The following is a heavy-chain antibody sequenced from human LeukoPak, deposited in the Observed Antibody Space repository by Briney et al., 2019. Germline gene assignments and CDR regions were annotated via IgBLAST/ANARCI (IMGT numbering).Heavy chain of an antibody. V-gene: IGHV1-3*01. CDR3: ARDGSGSQGVNWFDP. CDR1: GYTLTELS. Sequence: GASVKVSCKVSGYTLTELSMHWVRQAPGKGLEWMGCINVDNDDTRYSQKFQGRVTITSDTSASTVYMELSSLRFEDTAVYYCARDGSGSQGVNWFDPWGPGTQVTVSS. CDR2: INVDNDDT. D-gene: IGHD3-10*01. J-gene: IGHJ5*02.